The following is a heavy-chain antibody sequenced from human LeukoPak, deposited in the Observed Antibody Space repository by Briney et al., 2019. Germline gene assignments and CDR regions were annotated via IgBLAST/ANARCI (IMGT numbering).Heavy chain of an antibody. CDR3: ARDNEEQLDDPSFDY. Sequence: ASVKVSCKXSGGTFSSYAISWVRQPPGQGLEWMGRIIPIFGTANYSQKFQGRVTITTDESTSTAYMELSSLRSEDTAVYYCARDNEEQLDDPSFDYWGQGTLVTVSS. V-gene: IGHV1-69*05. CDR2: IIPIFGTA. J-gene: IGHJ4*02. CDR1: GGTFSSYA. D-gene: IGHD6-6*01.